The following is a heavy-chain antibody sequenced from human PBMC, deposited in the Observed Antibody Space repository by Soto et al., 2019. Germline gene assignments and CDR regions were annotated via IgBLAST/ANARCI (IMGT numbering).Heavy chain of an antibody. D-gene: IGHD5-12*01. CDR2: IYYSGST. Sequence: SETLSLTCTVSGGSISSSSYYWGWIRQPPGKGLEWIGSIYYSGSTYYNPSLKSRVTISVDTSKNQFSLKLSSVTAADTAVYYCASWMGWLHGIQYYFDYWGQGTLVTVSS. CDR1: GGSISSSSYY. J-gene: IGHJ4*02. CDR3: ASWMGWLHGIQYYFDY. V-gene: IGHV4-39*01.